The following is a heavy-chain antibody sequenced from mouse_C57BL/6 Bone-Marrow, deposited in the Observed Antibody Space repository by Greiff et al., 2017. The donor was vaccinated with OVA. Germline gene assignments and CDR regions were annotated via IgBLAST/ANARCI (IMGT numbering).Heavy chain of an antibody. J-gene: IGHJ3*01. D-gene: IGHD1-1*01. CDR2: INPYNGGT. CDR3: AREYPYYYGSSPPFAY. CDR1: GYTFTDYY. V-gene: IGHV1-19*01. Sequence: EVHLVESGPVLVKPGASVKMSCKASGYTFTDYYMNWVKQSHGKSLEWIGVINPYNGGTSYNQQFKGTATLTVDKSSSTAYMELNSLTSEDSAVYYCAREYPYYYGSSPPFAYWGQGTLVTVSA.